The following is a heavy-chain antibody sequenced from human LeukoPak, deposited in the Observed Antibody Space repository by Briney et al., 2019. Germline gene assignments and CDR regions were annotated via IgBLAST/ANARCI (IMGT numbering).Heavy chain of an antibody. V-gene: IGHV3-23*01. D-gene: IGHD5-24*01. CDR1: GFTFSSYG. Sequence: PGGSLRLSCAASGFTFSSYGMSWVRQAPGKGLEWVSAISGSGGSTYYADSVKGRFTISRDNSKNTLYLQMNSLRAEDTAVYYCARGVMATIVQFDYWGQGTLVTVSS. CDR2: ISGSGGST. J-gene: IGHJ4*02. CDR3: ARGVMATIVQFDY.